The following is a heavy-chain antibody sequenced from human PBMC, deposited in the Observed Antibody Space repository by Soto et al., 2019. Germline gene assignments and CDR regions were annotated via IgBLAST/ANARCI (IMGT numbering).Heavy chain of an antibody. V-gene: IGHV4-30-2*01. CDR1: GGSISSGGYS. D-gene: IGHD3-22*01. Sequence: KPSETLSLTCAVSGGSISSGGYSWSWVRQPPGKGLEWIGYIYHSGSTYYNPSLKSRVTISVDRSKNQFSLKLSSVTAADTAVYYCARAHSYYYDSDYYFDYWGQGTLVTVSS. CDR3: ARAHSYYYDSDYYFDY. J-gene: IGHJ4*02. CDR2: IYHSGST.